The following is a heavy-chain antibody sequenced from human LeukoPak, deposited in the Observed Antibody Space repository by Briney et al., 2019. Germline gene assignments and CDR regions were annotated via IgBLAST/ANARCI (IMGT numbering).Heavy chain of an antibody. CDR3: ARQLRLVELDY. CDR1: GGPIKRCNDL. D-gene: IGHD3-16*01. V-gene: IGHV4-61*05. J-gene: IGHJ4*02. Sequence: SEPQTLTCTVSGGPIKRCNDLWGWIPQPPGEGLEWIGYIYYTGSTNYNPSLKSRATISVHTSKNQFSPKLSSVTAADTAVYYCARQLRLVELDYWGQGTLVTVSS. CDR2: IYYTGST.